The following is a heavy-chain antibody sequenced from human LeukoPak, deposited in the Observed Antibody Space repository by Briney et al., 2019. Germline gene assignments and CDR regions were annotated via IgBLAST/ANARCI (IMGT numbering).Heavy chain of an antibody. CDR3: AKTIASLGSGARYFDP. Sequence: GEYLKISCKASGYSFTNYWIAWVRQKPGKGLEWMGGMHPCESEINYSPSFEGQVTITADTSISTAYLEWYSLKASDSAIYYCAKTIASLGSGARYFDPWGQGTMITVSS. CDR2: MHPCESEI. D-gene: IGHD5/OR15-5a*01. J-gene: IGHJ5*02. V-gene: IGHV5-51*01. CDR1: GYSFTNYW.